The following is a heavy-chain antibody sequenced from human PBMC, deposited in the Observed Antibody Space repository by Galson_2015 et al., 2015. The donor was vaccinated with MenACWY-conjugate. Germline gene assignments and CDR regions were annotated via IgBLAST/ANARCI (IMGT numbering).Heavy chain of an antibody. CDR2: ISISSSYI. J-gene: IGHJ4*02. CDR1: GFIFSSHT. D-gene: IGHD3-3*01. V-gene: IGHV3-21*01. CDR3: ARDYARLEWLSAYYFDY. Sequence: SLRLSCAASGFIFSSHTMNWVRQAPGKGLEWVSSISISSSYIYYADSVKGRFTISRDNAKNSLYPQMNSLTAEDTAVHYCARDYARLEWLSAYYFDYWGQGTPVTVSS.